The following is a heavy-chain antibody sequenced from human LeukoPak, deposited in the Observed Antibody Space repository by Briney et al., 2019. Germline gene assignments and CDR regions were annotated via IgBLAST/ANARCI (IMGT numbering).Heavy chain of an antibody. Sequence: RGSLRLSCAASGFTFSDYYMSWIRQAPGKGLEWVSYISSSGSTICYADSVKGRFTIPRDNAKNSLYLQMNNLRAEDTAVYYCARGRGVDRFDYWGQGTLVTVSS. CDR1: GFTFSDYY. CDR3: ARGRGVDRFDY. D-gene: IGHD3-16*01. J-gene: IGHJ4*02. CDR2: ISSSGSTI. V-gene: IGHV3-11*04.